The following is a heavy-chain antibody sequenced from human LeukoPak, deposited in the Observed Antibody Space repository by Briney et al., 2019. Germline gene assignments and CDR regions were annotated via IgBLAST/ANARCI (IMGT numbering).Heavy chain of an antibody. J-gene: IGHJ6*03. D-gene: IGHD4-11*01. CDR1: GFTFSSYS. CDR2: ISSSSSTI. Sequence: PGGSLRLSCAASGFTFSSYSMNWVRQAPGKGLEWFSYISSSSSTIYYADSVKGRFTISRDNAKNSLYLQTNSLRAEDTAVYYCAREAVRGNYYYYYMDVWGKGTTVTVSS. V-gene: IGHV3-48*01. CDR3: AREAVRGNYYYYYMDV.